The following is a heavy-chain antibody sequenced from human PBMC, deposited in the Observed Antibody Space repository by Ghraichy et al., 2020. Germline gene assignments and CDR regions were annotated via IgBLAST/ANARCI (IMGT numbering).Heavy chain of an antibody. Sequence: GGSLRLSCAASGFTFSSYAMSWVRQAPGKGLEWVSAISGSGGSTYYADSVKGRFTISRDNSKNTLYLQMNSLRAEDTAVYYCGKDLSPFWRGYWDYWGQGTLVTVSS. CDR2: ISGSGGST. J-gene: IGHJ4*02. CDR1: GFTFSSYA. V-gene: IGHV3-23*01. D-gene: IGHD3-3*01. CDR3: GKDLSPFWRGYWDY.